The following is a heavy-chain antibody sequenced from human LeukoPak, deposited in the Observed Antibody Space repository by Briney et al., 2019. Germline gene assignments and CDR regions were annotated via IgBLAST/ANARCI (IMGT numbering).Heavy chain of an antibody. CDR1: GYTFSNYW. CDR2: IYPGDSDT. D-gene: IGHD2-21*01. Sequence: GESLQISCKGSGYTFSNYWIAGVRQQPGKGVEGMGIIYPGDSDTRYSPSFQGPVTISVGKSISPAFLQWPSLKASDTAMYYCAKVWSANIVGRPGVLKYFDYWGQGTLVTVSS. J-gene: IGHJ4*02. CDR3: AKVWSANIVGRPGVLKYFDY. V-gene: IGHV5-51*01.